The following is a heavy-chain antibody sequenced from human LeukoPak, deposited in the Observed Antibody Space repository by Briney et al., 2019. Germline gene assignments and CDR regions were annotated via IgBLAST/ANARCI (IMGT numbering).Heavy chain of an antibody. CDR2: ISYDGSNK. J-gene: IGHJ4*02. Sequence: GGSLRLSCAASGFTFSSYGMHWVRQAPGKGLEWVVVISYDGSNKYYADSVKGRFTISRDNSKNTLYLQMNSLRAEDTAVYYCAKDRRVRSSPIYYFDYWGQGTLVTVSS. CDR3: AKDRRVRSSPIYYFDY. V-gene: IGHV3-30*18. D-gene: IGHD3-10*01. CDR1: GFTFSSYG.